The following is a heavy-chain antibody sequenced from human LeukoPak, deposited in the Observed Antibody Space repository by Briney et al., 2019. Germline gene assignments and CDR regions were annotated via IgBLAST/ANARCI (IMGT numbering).Heavy chain of an antibody. V-gene: IGHV3-23*01. CDR3: AKEPQGGNYDSWAGYYLDY. CDR1: GFTFSNSG. J-gene: IGHJ4*02. CDR2: ISGTGGRT. Sequence: GGSLRLSCAASGFTFSNSGMSWVRQAPGKGLEWVSGISGTGGRTYYADSVKGRFTISRDNSKNMLYLQMNSLTVADKAVYFCAKEPQGGNYDSWAGYYLDYWGQGTLVTVSS. D-gene: IGHD3-3*01.